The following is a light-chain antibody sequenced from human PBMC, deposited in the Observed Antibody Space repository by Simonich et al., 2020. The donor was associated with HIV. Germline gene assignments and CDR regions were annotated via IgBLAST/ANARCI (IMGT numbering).Light chain of an antibody. CDR3: QSYDSSNYVV. V-gene: IGLV6-57*03. CDR1: SGILAINY. CDR2: DDN. J-gene: IGLJ2*01. Sequence: FMLTQPHSVSESPGKTVNISCTRSSGILAINYVQWYQQRPGSAPTILIYDDNQRPSGVPDRFSGSIDSSSNSASLTISGLKTEDEADYYCQSYDSSNYVVFGGGTKLTVL.